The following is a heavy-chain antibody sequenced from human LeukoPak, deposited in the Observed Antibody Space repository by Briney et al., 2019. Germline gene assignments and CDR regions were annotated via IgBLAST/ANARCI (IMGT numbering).Heavy chain of an antibody. Sequence: GGSLRLSCAASGFTFSSYWMSWVRQAPGKGLEWVANIRKDGSQKYYVDSVEGRFTISRDNAKNSLYLQMNTLRADDTAVYYCTRVSGGYAVSDYWGQGTLVTVSS. J-gene: IGHJ4*02. CDR1: GFTFSSYW. D-gene: IGHD1-1*01. V-gene: IGHV3-7*03. CDR3: TRVSGGYAVSDY. CDR2: IRKDGSQK.